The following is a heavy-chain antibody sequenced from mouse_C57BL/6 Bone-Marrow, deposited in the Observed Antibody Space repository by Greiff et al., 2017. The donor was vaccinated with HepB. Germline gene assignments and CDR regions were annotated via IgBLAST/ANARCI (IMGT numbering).Heavy chain of an antibody. CDR1: GFTFTDYY. V-gene: IGHV7-3*01. D-gene: IGHD1-1*01. Sequence: EVKVEESGGGLVQPGGSLSLSCAASGFTFTDYYMSWVRQPPGKALEWLGFIRNKANGYTTEYSASVKGRFTISRDNSQSILYLQMNALRAEDSATYYCARSYYYGSSWYFDVWGTGTTVTVSS. CDR2: IRNKANGYTT. J-gene: IGHJ1*03. CDR3: ARSYYYGSSWYFDV.